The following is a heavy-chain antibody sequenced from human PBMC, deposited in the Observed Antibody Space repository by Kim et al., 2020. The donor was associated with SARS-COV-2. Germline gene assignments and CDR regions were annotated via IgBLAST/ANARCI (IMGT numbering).Heavy chain of an antibody. CDR2: ISYDGSHT. D-gene: IGHD1-26*01. J-gene: IGHJ4*02. V-gene: IGHV3-30*03. Sequence: GGSLRLSCAASGFTFNTYGMHWVRQAPGKGLEWEAVISYDGSHTYYVDSVQGRFTISRDNRKNTLYRQMNSLRIEDTAVYYCARAFSVGYFGYDYWGQGSRVTVSP. CDR1: GFTFNTYG. CDR3: ARAFSVGYFGYDY.